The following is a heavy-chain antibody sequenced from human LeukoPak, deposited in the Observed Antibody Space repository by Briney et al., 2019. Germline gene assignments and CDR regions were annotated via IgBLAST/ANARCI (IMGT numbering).Heavy chain of an antibody. J-gene: IGHJ4*02. V-gene: IGHV1-46*01. CDR2: INPSGGST. Sequence: ASVKVSCKASGYTFTSYYIHWVRQAPGQGLEWMGIINPSGGSTTSAQRFQGRLTMTRDTSTSTVYMDSSSLRSEDTAVYYCARAYSDYDCFDYWGQGTLVTVSS. CDR3: ARAYSDYDCFDY. CDR1: GYTFTSYY. D-gene: IGHD5-12*01.